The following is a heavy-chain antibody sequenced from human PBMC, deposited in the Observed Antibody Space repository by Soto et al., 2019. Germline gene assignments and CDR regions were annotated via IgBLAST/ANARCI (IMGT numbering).Heavy chain of an antibody. CDR1: GDSVSTDRYF. CDR3: ARIVVGATVDL. CDR2: ISYTGDT. Sequence: SETLSLTCSVSGDSVSTDRYFWTWIRQPPGKGLEWIAYISYTGDTNYNPSLKSRVTISIDTSRNQFSLTLTSVTAADTAAYFCARIVVGATVDLWGQGSLVTVSS. D-gene: IGHD1-26*01. V-gene: IGHV4-61*01. J-gene: IGHJ5*02.